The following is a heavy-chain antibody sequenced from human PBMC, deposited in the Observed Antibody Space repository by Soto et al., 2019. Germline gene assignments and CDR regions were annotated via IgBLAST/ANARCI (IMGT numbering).Heavy chain of an antibody. Sequence: GGSLRLPCAASGFTFSRYSMNWVRQAPGKGLEWVSSISSTTNYIYYGDSMKGRFTISRDNAKNSLYLEMNSLRAEDTAVYYCARESEDLTSNFDYWGQGTLVTVSS. CDR2: ISSTTNYI. V-gene: IGHV3-21*06. CDR3: ARESEDLTSNFDY. J-gene: IGHJ4*02. CDR1: GFTFSRYS.